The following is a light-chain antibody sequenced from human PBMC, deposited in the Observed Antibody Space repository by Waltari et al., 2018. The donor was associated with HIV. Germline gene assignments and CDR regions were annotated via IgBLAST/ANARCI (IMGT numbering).Light chain of an antibody. CDR2: DVS. CDR1: SNDVGGYNY. Sequence: QSALTQPASVSGSPGQSITISCTGSSNDVGGYNYVSWYQQHPGKAPRLMIYDVSTRHSGVSDRFAGSKSGDTASLTISGLQPEDEADYYCESYTSTSVWVFGGGTRLTVL. V-gene: IGLV2-14*03. CDR3: ESYTSTSVWV. J-gene: IGLJ3*02.